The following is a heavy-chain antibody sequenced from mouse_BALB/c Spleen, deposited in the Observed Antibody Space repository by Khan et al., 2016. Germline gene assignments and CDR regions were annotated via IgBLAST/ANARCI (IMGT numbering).Heavy chain of an antibody. Sequence: EVQLVESGGGLVQPKGSLKLSCAASGFTFNTYAMNWVRRAPGKGLEWVARIRSKSNNYATYYADSVKDRFTISRDDSQSMLYLQMNKLKTEATAMYYCVSHSVDYGRSHGYFDVWGAGTAVTVSS. D-gene: IGHD1-1*01. CDR3: VSHSVDYGRSHGYFDV. CDR1: GFTFNTYA. V-gene: IGHV10-1*02. CDR2: IRSKSNNYAT. J-gene: IGHJ1*01.